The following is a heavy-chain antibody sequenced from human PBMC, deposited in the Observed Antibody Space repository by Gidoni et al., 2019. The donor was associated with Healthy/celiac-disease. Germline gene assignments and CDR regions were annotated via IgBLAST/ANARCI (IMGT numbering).Heavy chain of an antibody. D-gene: IGHD6-19*01. V-gene: IGHV4-61*02. CDR2: IYTSGST. Sequence: QVQLQESGPGLVKPSQTLSLTCPVSGGSISSGSYYWSWIRQPAGKGLEWIGRIYTSGSTNYNPSLKSRVTISVDTSKNQFSLKLSSVTAADTAVYYCAREGQWLDYYYDYYMDVWGKGTTVTVSS. CDR1: GGSISSGSYY. CDR3: AREGQWLDYYYDYYMDV. J-gene: IGHJ6*03.